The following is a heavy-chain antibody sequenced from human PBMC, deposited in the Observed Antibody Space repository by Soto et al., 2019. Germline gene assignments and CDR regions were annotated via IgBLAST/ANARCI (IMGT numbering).Heavy chain of an antibody. CDR1: GFTFSSYE. CDR2: ISSSGSTI. J-gene: IGHJ3*02. CDR3: ASTQQLGTYAFDI. V-gene: IGHV3-48*03. Sequence: GSLRLSCAASGFTFSSYEMNWVRQAPGKGLEWVSYISSSGSTIYYADSVKGRFTISRDNAKNSLYLQMNSLRAEDTAVYYCASTQQLGTYAFDIWGQGTMVTVSS. D-gene: IGHD7-27*01.